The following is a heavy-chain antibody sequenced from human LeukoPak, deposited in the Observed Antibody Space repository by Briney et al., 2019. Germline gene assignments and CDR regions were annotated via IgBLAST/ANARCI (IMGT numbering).Heavy chain of an antibody. CDR2: ISSSSSYI. Sequence: GGSLRLSCPASGLTFSSYSMNWVRQAPWKGLEWVSSISSSSSYIYYADSVKGRFIISRDNAKNSLYLQMNSLRAEDTAVYYCARDRVGWVGAPTRHAFDIWGQGTMVTVSS. D-gene: IGHD1-26*01. V-gene: IGHV3-21*01. CDR1: GLTFSSYS. J-gene: IGHJ3*02. CDR3: ARDRVGWVGAPTRHAFDI.